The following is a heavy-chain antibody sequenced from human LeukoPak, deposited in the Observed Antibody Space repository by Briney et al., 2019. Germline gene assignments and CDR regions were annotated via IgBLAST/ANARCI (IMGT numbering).Heavy chain of an antibody. D-gene: IGHD6-13*01. CDR1: GFTFSSYW. Sequence: GGSLRLSCAASGFTFSSYWMHWVRQAPGKGLVWVSRINTDGSSTTYADSVKGRFTISRDNAKNSVYLEINSLRAEDTAVYYCARPTRSSSPEYWGQGTLLTVSS. J-gene: IGHJ4*02. CDR3: ARPTRSSSPEY. V-gene: IGHV3-74*03. CDR2: INTDGSST.